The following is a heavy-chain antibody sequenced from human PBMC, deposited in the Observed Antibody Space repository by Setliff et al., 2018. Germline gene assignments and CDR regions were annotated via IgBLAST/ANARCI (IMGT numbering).Heavy chain of an antibody. CDR2: IYYSGNT. CDR3: ARGKTFFGAFIRAFDI. Sequence: SETLSLTCSVSGGSIDSHYWSWIRQPPGKGLERIGSIYYSGNTNYNPSLKSRVTISIDTSKNQFSLKLSSVTAADTAVYHCARGKTFFGAFIRAFDIWGQGRMVTVSS. J-gene: IGHJ3*02. D-gene: IGHD3-3*01. V-gene: IGHV4-59*11. CDR1: GGSIDSHY.